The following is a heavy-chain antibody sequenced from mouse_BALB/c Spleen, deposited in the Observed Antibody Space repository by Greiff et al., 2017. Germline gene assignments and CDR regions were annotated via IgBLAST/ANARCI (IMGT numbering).Heavy chain of an antibody. D-gene: IGHD2-1*01. CDR3: ASRSRGPLWYPMDY. CDR1: GFTFSDYY. CDR2: ISDGGSYT. J-gene: IGHJ4*01. V-gene: IGHV5-4*02. Sequence: EVKLEESGGGLVKPGGSLKLSCAASGFTFSDYYMYWVRQTPEKRLEWVATISDGGSYTYYPDSVKGRFTISRDNAKNNLYLQMSSLKSEDTAMYYCASRSRGPLWYPMDYWGQGTSVTVSS.